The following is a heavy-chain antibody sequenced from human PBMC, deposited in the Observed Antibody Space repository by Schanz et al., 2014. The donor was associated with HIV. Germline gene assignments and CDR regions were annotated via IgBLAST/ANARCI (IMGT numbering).Heavy chain of an antibody. CDR1: GFTFSSYG. CDR3: ASTIYPYSSSSDYYYGMDV. J-gene: IGHJ6*02. D-gene: IGHD6-6*01. CDR2: KWYDGSNK. Sequence: QVQLVESGGGVVQPGRSLRLSCAASGFTFSSYGMHWVRQAPGKGLEWVAVKWYDGSNKYYADSVKGRFTISRDNSKKTLYLQMNSLRAEDTAVYYCASTIYPYSSSSDYYYGMDVWGQGTTVTVSS. V-gene: IGHV3-33*01.